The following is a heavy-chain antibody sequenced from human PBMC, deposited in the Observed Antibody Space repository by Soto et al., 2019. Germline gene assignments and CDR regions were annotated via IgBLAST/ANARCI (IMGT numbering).Heavy chain of an antibody. D-gene: IGHD1-26*01. Sequence: QVQLVQSGAEVKKPGSSVKVSCKACGGTFSSYTISWVRQAPGQGLEWMGRIIPILGIANYAQKFQGRVTITADKSTSTAYMELSSLRSEDTAVYYCAREGDGSYFDYWGQGTLVTVSS. V-gene: IGHV1-69*08. CDR1: GGTFSSYT. J-gene: IGHJ4*02. CDR2: IIPILGIA. CDR3: AREGDGSYFDY.